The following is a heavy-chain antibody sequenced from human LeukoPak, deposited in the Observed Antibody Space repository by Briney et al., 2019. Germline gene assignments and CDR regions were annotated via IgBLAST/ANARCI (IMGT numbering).Heavy chain of an antibody. V-gene: IGHV1-2*02. J-gene: IGHJ4*02. CDR3: ARVNFRSISGSFSTPLY. Sequence: ASVKVSCKASGYTFTGYYMHWVRQAPGQGLEWMGWINPNSGGTNYAQKFQGRVTMTRDTSISTAYMELSRLRSDDTAVYYCARVNFRSISGSFSTPLYWGQGTLVTVSS. CDR2: INPNSGGT. CDR1: GYTFTGYY. D-gene: IGHD1-26*01.